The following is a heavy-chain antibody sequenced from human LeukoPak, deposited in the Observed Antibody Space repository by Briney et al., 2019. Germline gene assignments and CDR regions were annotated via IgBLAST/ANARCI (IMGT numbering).Heavy chain of an antibody. D-gene: IGHD6-19*01. CDR2: IYHSGST. V-gene: IGHV4-30-2*01. CDR1: GGSISSGGYY. Sequence: SETLSLTCTVSGGSISSGGYYWSWIRQPPGKGLEWIGYIYHSGSTYYNPSLKSRVTISVDRSKNQFSLKLSSVTAADTAVYYCARGYSSGWYGVGYYYYYYMDVWGKGTTVTVSS. CDR3: ARGYSSGWYGVGYYYYYYMDV. J-gene: IGHJ6*03.